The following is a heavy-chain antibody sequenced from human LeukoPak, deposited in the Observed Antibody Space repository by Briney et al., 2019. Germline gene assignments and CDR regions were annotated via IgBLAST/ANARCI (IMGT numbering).Heavy chain of an antibody. CDR2: ISSSSTI. CDR3: ARDLTSGYDYPVLADY. D-gene: IGHD5-12*01. Sequence: GGSLRLSCAASGFTFSSYSMNWVRQAPGKGLEWVSYISSSSTIYYADSVKGRFTISRDNAKNSLYLQMNSLRDEDTAVYYCARDLTSGYDYPVLADYWGQGTLVTVSS. CDR1: GFTFSSYS. J-gene: IGHJ4*02. V-gene: IGHV3-48*02.